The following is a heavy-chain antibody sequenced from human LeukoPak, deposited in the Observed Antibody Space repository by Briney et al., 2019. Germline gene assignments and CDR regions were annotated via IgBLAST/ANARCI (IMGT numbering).Heavy chain of an antibody. CDR1: GASISSYY. D-gene: IGHD5-18*01. CDR3: ARTVQIWSWFDP. Sequence: SETLSLTCTVSGASISSYYWNWIRQPPGKGLEWIGYIYYSASTKYNPSLESRVTISLDTSKNQFSLKLRSVTAADTAVYYCARTVQIWSWFDPWGQGTLVTVSS. V-gene: IGHV4-59*01. CDR2: IYYSAST. J-gene: IGHJ5*02.